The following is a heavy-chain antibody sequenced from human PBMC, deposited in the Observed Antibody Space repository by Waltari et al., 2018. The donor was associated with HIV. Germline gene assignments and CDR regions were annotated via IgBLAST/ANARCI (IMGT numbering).Heavy chain of an antibody. J-gene: IGHJ1*01. CDR3: ARGTTWLANVLES. Sequence: QVPLVQSGPRENRPGAPVDLAGGASGSRPGDFVVHWVRQAPGQGLEWMGWINLALDERRVSERFQGRVSLNRDTSQTTVFMKLINLRSDDTAVYFCARGTTWLANVLESWGQGTLVTVSS. CDR1: GSRPGDFV. CDR2: INLALDER. V-gene: IGHV1-3*05. D-gene: IGHD6-19*01.